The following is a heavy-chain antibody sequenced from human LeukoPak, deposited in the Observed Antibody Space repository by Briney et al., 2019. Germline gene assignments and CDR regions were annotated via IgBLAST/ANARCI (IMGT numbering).Heavy chain of an antibody. CDR3: ARQPRYCSGGSCSLFDYFDY. CDR2: IDPSDSYT. J-gene: IGHJ4*02. V-gene: IGHV5-10-1*01. Sequence: GESLRISCKGSGYSFTSYWITWVRQMPGKGLEWMGRIDPSDSYTNYNPSFQGHVTISADKSISTGYLQWSSLKASDTAMYYCARQPRYCSGGSCSLFDYFDYWGQGTLVTVSS. D-gene: IGHD2-15*01. CDR1: GYSFTSYW.